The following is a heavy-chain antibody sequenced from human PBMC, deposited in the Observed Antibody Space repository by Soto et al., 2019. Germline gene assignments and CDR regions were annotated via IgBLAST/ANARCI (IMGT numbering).Heavy chain of an antibody. Sequence: QVQLVQSGAEEKKPGASVKVSXXXSXXXXTSYXMHXVRQAPGQRLEWMGWINAGNGNTKYSQKFQGRVTITRDTSASTAYMELSSLRSEDTAXYYCXRASGWYVSDYWGQGTLVTVSS. CDR1: XXXXTSYX. V-gene: IGHV1-3*05. D-gene: IGHD6-19*01. J-gene: IGHJ4*02. CDR2: INAGNGNT. CDR3: XRASGWYVSDY.